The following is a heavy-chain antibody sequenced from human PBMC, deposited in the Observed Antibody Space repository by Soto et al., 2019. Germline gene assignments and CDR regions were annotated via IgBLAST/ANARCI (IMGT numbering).Heavy chain of an antibody. D-gene: IGHD6-25*01. CDR2: IKQDGSEK. V-gene: IGHV3-7*01. Sequence: PGGSLRLSCADSGSNFSGNWMSWVRQASGKGLEGVANIKQDGSEKHYVDSVKGRFTLYRDNAKNSLQLQMSSLRDEDTAIYFCARVAYGNGWIFDYWGQGTLVTVSS. J-gene: IGHJ4*01. CDR3: ARVAYGNGWIFDY. CDR1: GSNFSGNW.